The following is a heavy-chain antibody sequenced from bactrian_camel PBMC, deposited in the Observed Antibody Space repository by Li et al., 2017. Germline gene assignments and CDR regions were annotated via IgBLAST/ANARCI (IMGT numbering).Heavy chain of an antibody. V-gene: IGHV3S6*01. J-gene: IGHJ4*01. Sequence: HVQLVESGGGLVQPGGSLRLSCVASRFTFSSWWMSWVRQAPGRGLEWVYSISKDGSITYYADSVKGRFTIFRDNAKNTVYLQMNSLKSDDTALYYCARGMDGFDSWGQGTQVTVS. CDR2: ISKDGSIT. D-gene: IGHD3*01. CDR3: ARGMDGFDS. CDR1: RFTFSSWW.